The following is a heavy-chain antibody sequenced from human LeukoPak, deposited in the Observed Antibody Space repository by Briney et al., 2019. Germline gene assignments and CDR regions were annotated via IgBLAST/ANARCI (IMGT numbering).Heavy chain of an antibody. CDR1: GFSFSSYW. Sequence: GGSLRLSCAVSGFSFSSYWMSWVRQAPGKGLEWVANINQDGSDKYYVDSVKGRFTISRDNAKNSLYLQMNSLRAEDTAVYYCARDKPPGSGSSLFDYWGQGTLVTVSS. V-gene: IGHV3-7*01. CDR2: INQDGSDK. J-gene: IGHJ4*02. D-gene: IGHD3-10*01. CDR3: ARDKPPGSGSSLFDY.